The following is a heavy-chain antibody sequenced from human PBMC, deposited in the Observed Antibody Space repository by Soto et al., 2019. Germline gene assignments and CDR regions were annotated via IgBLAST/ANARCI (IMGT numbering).Heavy chain of an antibody. D-gene: IGHD3-3*01. J-gene: IGHJ3*02. CDR2: IHSSSRYI. CDR3: ARGGQNFWMREDAFDM. CDR1: GFGFSRYS. Sequence: DVQLVESGGGQVRPGGSLRLSCAACGFGFSRYSMHWVRQAPGKGLEWVSSIHSSSRYIYYAGSMKGRLTISRDNAKNSLFLQMSSLRAEDTAVYYCARGGQNFWMREDAFDMWGQGTMVTVSS. V-gene: IGHV3-21*01.